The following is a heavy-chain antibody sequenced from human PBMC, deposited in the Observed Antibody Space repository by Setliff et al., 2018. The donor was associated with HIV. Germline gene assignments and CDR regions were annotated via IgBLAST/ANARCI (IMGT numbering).Heavy chain of an antibody. Sequence: SETLSLTCTVSGGSISSYYWSWIRQPAGKGLEWIGRIYTSGSTNYNPSLKSRVTVSVDTSKNQFSLKLSSVTAADTAVYYCARTGGQWLVEWFDPWGQGTLVTV. D-gene: IGHD6-19*01. CDR1: GGSISSYY. V-gene: IGHV4-4*07. J-gene: IGHJ5*02. CDR2: IYTSGST. CDR3: ARTGGQWLVEWFDP.